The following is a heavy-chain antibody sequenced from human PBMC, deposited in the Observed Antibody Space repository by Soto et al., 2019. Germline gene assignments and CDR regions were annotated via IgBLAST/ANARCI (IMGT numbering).Heavy chain of an antibody. D-gene: IGHD2-15*01. CDR2: IYYSGST. J-gene: IGHJ4*02. Sequence: QVQLQESGPGLVKPSQTLSLTCTVSGGSISSGGYYWSWIRQHPGKGLEWIGYIYYSGSTYYNPSLKCRITRAVDTSQNQFSLKLRSVTAADTAVYYGALARLGYCSGGSCYSARFDYWGQGTLVTVSS. CDR3: ALARLGYCSGGSCYSARFDY. CDR1: GGSISSGGYY. V-gene: IGHV4-31*03.